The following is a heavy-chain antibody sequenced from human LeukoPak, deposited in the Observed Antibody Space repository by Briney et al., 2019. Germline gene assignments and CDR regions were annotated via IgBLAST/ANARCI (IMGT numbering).Heavy chain of an antibody. V-gene: IGHV5-51*01. D-gene: IGHD1-26*01. CDR2: IYPGDSDT. J-gene: IGHJ3*02. CDR3: ARVRSGDYSEDAFDI. CDR1: GYSFTSYW. Sequence: HGESLKISCKGSGYSFTSYWIGWVRQMPGKGLEWMGIIYPGDSDTRYSPSFQGQVTISADKSIRTAYLQWSSLKASDTAMYYCARVRSGDYSEDAFDIWGQGTMVTVSS.